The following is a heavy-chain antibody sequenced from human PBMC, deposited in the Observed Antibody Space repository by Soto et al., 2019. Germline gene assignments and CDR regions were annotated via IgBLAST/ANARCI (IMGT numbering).Heavy chain of an antibody. CDR2: ISTWSSYT. CDR3: ARATHDYGALDY. D-gene: IGHD4-17*01. J-gene: IGHJ4*02. CDR1: GFTFSSHN. V-gene: IGHV3-21*01. Sequence: EVQLVESGGGLVKPGGSLRLSCTATGFTFSSHNMNWVRQAPGKGLEWVSYISTWSSYTFYADSLKGRFTISRDNAKNSLFLQMLSLRAEDTAVYYCARATHDYGALDYWGQGALVTVS.